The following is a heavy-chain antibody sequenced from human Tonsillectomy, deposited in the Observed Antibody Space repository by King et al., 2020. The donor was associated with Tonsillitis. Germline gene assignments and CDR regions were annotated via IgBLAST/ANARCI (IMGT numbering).Heavy chain of an antibody. D-gene: IGHD3-22*01. J-gene: IGHJ2*01. Sequence: EVQLVESGGGVVQPGGSLRLSCAASGFTFDDYAMHWVRQAPGKGLEWVSLISGDGGSTYYADSVKGRFTISRDNSENSLYLQMNSLRTEDTALYYCAKAYDYYDSTGYYWNWYFDLWGRGTQVTVSS. CDR2: ISGDGGST. CDR1: GFTFDDYA. CDR3: AKAYDYYDSTGYYWNWYFDL. V-gene: IGHV3-43*02.